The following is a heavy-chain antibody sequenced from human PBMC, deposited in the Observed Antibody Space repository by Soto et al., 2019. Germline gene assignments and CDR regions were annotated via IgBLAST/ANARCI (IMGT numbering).Heavy chain of an antibody. CDR1: GGSFSGYY. D-gene: IGHD4-17*01. V-gene: IGHV4-34*01. CDR2: ISHSGST. Sequence: ETLSLTCAVYGGSFSGYYWTWIRQPPGKGLEWIGEISHSGSTKYNPSLKSRVTISVDTSKNQFSLKLSSVTAADTAVYYCARDRLGDRNYYYYGMDVWGQGTTVTVSS. J-gene: IGHJ6*02. CDR3: ARDRLGDRNYYYYGMDV.